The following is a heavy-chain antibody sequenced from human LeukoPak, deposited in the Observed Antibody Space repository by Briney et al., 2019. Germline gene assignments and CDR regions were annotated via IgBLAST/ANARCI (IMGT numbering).Heavy chain of an antibody. CDR2: FDPEDGET. J-gene: IGHJ4*02. V-gene: IGHV1-24*01. CDR3: ATVQKQDYDTRPYYDH. D-gene: IGHD3-22*01. Sequence: ASVKVSCKVYGYTLTELSMHWVRQAPGTGLEWMGGFDPEDGETIYAQKFQGRVTMTEDKSTDTAYMELSSLRSEDTAVYYCATVQKQDYDTRPYYDHWGQGTLVTVSS. CDR1: GYTLTELS.